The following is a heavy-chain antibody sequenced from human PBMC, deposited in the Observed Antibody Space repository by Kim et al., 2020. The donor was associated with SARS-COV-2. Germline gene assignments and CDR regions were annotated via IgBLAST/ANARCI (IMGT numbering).Heavy chain of an antibody. J-gene: IGHJ4*02. CDR3: AKGGYCSSTSCYTAIDY. V-gene: IGHV3-30*18. Sequence: GSLRLSCAASGFTFSSYGMHWVRQAPGKGLEWVAVISYDGSNKYYADSVKGRFTISRDNSKNTLYLQMNSLRADDTAVYYCAKGGYCSSTSCYTAIDYWGQGTLVTVSS. CDR2: ISYDGSNK. D-gene: IGHD2-2*02. CDR1: GFTFSSYG.